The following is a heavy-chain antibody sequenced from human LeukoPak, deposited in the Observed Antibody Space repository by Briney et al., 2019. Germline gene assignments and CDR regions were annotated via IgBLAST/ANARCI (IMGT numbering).Heavy chain of an antibody. V-gene: IGHV3-30-3*01. Sequence: GGSLRLSCAASGFTLSSYPMHWVRQAPGKGLEWVAAILAGGNSKYYADSVRGRLTISRDNSKNSLYMQMDSLRDEDTAVYYCARETMERIFAFDVWGQGTMVAVSS. D-gene: IGHD2/OR15-2a*01. CDR1: GFTLSSYP. CDR3: ARETMERIFAFDV. J-gene: IGHJ3*01. CDR2: ILAGGNSK.